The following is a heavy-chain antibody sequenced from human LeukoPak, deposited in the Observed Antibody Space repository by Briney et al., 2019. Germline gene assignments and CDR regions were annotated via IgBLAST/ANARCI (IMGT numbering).Heavy chain of an antibody. CDR3: ASPGLGLLYNFDY. CDR1: GGTFSSYA. J-gene: IGHJ4*02. Sequence: GASVKVSCKASGGTFSSYAISWVRQAPGQGLEWMGGIIPIFGTANYAQKFQGRVTITADKSTSTAYMELSSLRSEDTAVYYCASPGLGLLYNFDYWGQGTLVTVSS. CDR2: IIPIFGTA. V-gene: IGHV1-69*06. D-gene: IGHD3-3*01.